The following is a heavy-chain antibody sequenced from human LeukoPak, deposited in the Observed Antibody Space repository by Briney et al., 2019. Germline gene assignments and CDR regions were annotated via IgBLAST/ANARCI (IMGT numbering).Heavy chain of an antibody. J-gene: IGHJ4*02. CDR2: IFPGDSDT. V-gene: IGHV5-51*01. D-gene: IGHD1-26*01. Sequence: GESLKISCKGFGYSFTNYWIGWVRQMPGKGLEWMGIIFPGDSDTRYSPSFQGHVTISADKSISTAYLQWSSLKASDTAMYYCARRAVGATTSRVDYWGQGTLVTVSS. CDR3: ARRAVGATTSRVDY. CDR1: GYSFTNYW.